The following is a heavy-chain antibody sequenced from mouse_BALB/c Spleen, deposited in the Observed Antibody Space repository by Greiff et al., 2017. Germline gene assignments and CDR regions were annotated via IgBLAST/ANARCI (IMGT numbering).Heavy chain of an antibody. CDR1: GFTFSDYG. V-gene: IGHV5-15*02. CDR2: ISNLAYSI. Sequence: DVMLVESGGGLVQPGGSRKLSCAASGFTFSDYGMAWVRQEPGKGPEWVVFISNLAYSIYYADTVTGRFTISRENAKNTLYLEMSSLRSEDTAMYYCASDLGKLTGSFDYWGQGTTLTVSS. J-gene: IGHJ2*01. D-gene: IGHD4-1*01. CDR3: ASDLGKLTGSFDY.